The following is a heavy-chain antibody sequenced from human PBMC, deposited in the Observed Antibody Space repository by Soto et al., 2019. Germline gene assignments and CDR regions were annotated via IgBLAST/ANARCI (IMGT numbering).Heavy chain of an antibody. CDR1: GGIFNAAW. CDR2: IKSKGSGETL. J-gene: IGHJ3*02. CDR3: THTRGGPPSGVDI. Sequence: QLVESGGCLVKPGGSLRVSCAASGGIFNAAWMNWVRQVPGKGLECVASIKSKGSGETLDYAAPVKGRFTISRDDLKNTLYLQMNSLKTEDTAVYYCTHTRGGPPSGVDIWGQWTMVTVSS. V-gene: IGHV3-15*07. D-gene: IGHD3-10*01.